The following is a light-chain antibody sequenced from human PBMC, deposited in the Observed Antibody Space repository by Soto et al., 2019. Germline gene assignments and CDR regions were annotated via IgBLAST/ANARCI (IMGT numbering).Light chain of an antibody. Sequence: EIRLTQSPGTLSLSPGERATLSCRASQSVSSSFLAWYQQKPGQAPRLLIYGASNRATGIPDRFSGSGSGTDFTLTISSLEPEDFAVYYCQQRSNWPRLTFGGGTKVDIK. J-gene: IGKJ4*01. CDR3: QQRSNWPRLT. V-gene: IGKV3D-20*02. CDR1: QSVSSSF. CDR2: GAS.